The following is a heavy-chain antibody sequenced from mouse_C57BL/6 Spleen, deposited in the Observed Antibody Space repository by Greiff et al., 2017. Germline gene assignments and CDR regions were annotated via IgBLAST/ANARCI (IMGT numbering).Heavy chain of an antibody. CDR1: GYAFTNYL. V-gene: IGHV1-54*01. CDR3: ARNVYGSSYYFDY. Sequence: QVQLQQSGAELVRPGTSVKVSCKASGYAFTNYLIEWVKQRPGQGLEWIGVINPGSGGTNYNEKFKGKATLTADKSSSTAYMQLSSLTSEDSAVYFCARNVYGSSYYFDYWGQGTTLTVSA. CDR2: INPGSGGT. J-gene: IGHJ2*01. D-gene: IGHD1-1*01.